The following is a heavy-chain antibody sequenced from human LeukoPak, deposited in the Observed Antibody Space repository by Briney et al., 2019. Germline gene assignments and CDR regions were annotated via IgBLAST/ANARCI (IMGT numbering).Heavy chain of an antibody. Sequence: GGSLRLSCAASGFTFSSYWMHWVRQAPGKGLVWVSRINTGGSSTSYADSVKGRFTISRDNAKNTLYLQMNSLRAEDTAVYYCARGIYYYDSSGYYYAYWGQGTLVTVSS. V-gene: IGHV3-74*01. D-gene: IGHD3-22*01. J-gene: IGHJ4*02. CDR1: GFTFSSYW. CDR2: INTGGSST. CDR3: ARGIYYYDSSGYYYAY.